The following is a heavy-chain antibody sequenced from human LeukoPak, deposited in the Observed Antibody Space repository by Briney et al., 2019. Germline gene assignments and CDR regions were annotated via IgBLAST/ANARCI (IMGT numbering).Heavy chain of an antibody. CDR2: INHSGST. CDR3: AREAYCGGDCRSAFDI. CDR1: GGSFSGYY. Sequence: PSETLSLTCAVYGGSFSGYYWSWIRQPPGKGLEWIGEINHSGSTDYNPSLKSRVTISVDTSKNQFSLKLSSVTAADTAVYYCAREAYCGGDCRSAFDIWGQGTMVTVSS. V-gene: IGHV4-34*01. J-gene: IGHJ3*02. D-gene: IGHD2-21*02.